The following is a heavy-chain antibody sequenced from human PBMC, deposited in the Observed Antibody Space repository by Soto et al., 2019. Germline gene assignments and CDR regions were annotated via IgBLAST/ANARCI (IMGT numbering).Heavy chain of an antibody. CDR2: IYPGDSDT. Sequence: EVQLVQSGAEVKKPGESLKISCKASGYSFANYWIAWVRQMPGQGLEWMGIIYPGDSDTRYSPSLQGQVTISADKSTSTAYLQSARLKASDTAMYYCAGPKPRGTVSGTNAFDLWGQGTMVIVTS. CDR1: GYSFANYW. V-gene: IGHV5-51*03. J-gene: IGHJ3*01. CDR3: AGPKPRGTVSGTNAFDL. D-gene: IGHD6-19*01.